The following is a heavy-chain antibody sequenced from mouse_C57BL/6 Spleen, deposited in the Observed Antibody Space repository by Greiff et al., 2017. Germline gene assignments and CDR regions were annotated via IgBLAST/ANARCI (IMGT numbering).Heavy chain of an antibody. D-gene: IGHD4-1*01. CDR2: IYPGDGDT. CDR3: ARGSGTRGYYFDY. Sequence: VQLQQSGAELVKPGASVKISCKASGYAFSSYWMNWVKQRPGKGLEWIGQIYPGDGDTNYNGKFKGKATLTADKSSSTAYMQLSSLTSEDSAVYFCARGSGTRGYYFDYWGQGTTLTVSS. J-gene: IGHJ2*01. CDR1: GYAFSSYW. V-gene: IGHV1-80*01.